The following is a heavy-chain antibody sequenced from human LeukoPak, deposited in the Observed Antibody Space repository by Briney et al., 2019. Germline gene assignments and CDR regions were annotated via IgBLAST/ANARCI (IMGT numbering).Heavy chain of an antibody. D-gene: IGHD3-10*01. CDR3: AKAFNYGSGYNYKTFDS. CDR2: ISGSAGST. Sequence: GGSLRLSCAASGFTFSTFTMSWVRQAPGKGLEWVSAISGSAGSTYYADSVKGRFTISRDNSKSTLYLQMNSLRAEDTALYYCAKAFNYGSGYNYKTFDSWGQGTLVTVSS. CDR1: GFTFSTFT. J-gene: IGHJ4*02. V-gene: IGHV3-23*01.